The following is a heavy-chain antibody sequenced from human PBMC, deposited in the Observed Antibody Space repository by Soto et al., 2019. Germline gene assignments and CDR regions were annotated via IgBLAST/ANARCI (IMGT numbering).Heavy chain of an antibody. V-gene: IGHV4-34*01. CDR2: INHSGST. Sequence: SETLSLTCAVYGGSFSGYYWSWTRQPPGKGLEWIGEINHSGSTNYNPSLKSRVTISVDTSKNQFSLKLSSVTAADTAVYYCARVSYNWNSGYGMDVWGQGTTVTVSS. D-gene: IGHD1-20*01. CDR1: GGSFSGYY. J-gene: IGHJ6*02. CDR3: ARVSYNWNSGYGMDV.